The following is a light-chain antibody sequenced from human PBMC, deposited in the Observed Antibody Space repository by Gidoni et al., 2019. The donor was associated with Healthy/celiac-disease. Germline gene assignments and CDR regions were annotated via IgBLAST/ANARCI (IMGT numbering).Light chain of an antibody. J-gene: IGLJ2*01. Sequence: QPVMPQPPSTYGTHGQRDTISCSGSSSNIGSNTVNWYQQLPGTAPKLLIYSNNQRPSGVPDRFSGSKSGTSASLAISGLQSEDEADYYCAAWDDSLNGVVFGGGTKLTVL. CDR1: SSNIGSNT. CDR3: AAWDDSLNGVV. CDR2: SNN. V-gene: IGLV1-44*01.